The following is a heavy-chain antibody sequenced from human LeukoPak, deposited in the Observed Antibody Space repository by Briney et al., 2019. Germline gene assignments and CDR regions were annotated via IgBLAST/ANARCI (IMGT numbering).Heavy chain of an antibody. D-gene: IGHD6-13*01. Sequence: GVSLRLSCAASGFTFSSYSMNWVRQAPGKGLEWISFISSSSGTIYYADSVKGRFTISRDNAKNSLYLQMNSLGAEDTAVYYCARDGPSIAADGTIDYWGQGTLVTVSS. J-gene: IGHJ4*02. CDR1: GFTFSSYS. V-gene: IGHV3-48*04. CDR3: ARDGPSIAADGTIDY. CDR2: ISSSSGTI.